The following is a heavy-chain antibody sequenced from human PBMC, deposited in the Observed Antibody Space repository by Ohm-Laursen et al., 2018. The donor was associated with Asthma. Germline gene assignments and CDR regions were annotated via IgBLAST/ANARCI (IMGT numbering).Heavy chain of an antibody. J-gene: IGHJ4*02. V-gene: IGHV3-30*18. CDR3: AKPKDYGDLYYFDY. Sequence: SLRLSCTASGFTFSSYGMHWVRQAPGKGLEWVAVISYDGSNKYYADSVKGRFTISRNNSKNTLYLQMNSLRADDTAVYYCAKPKDYGDLYYFDYWGQGTLVTVSS. CDR1: GFTFSSYG. D-gene: IGHD4-17*01. CDR2: ISYDGSNK.